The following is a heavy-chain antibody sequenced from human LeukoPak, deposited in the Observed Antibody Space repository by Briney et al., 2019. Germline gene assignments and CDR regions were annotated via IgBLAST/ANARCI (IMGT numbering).Heavy chain of an antibody. J-gene: IGHJ4*02. CDR2: ISGSGGST. Sequence: QPGGSLRLSCAASGFTFSTYAMTWVRGAPGKGLEWVSAISGSGGSTYYADSVRGRFTISRDNSKNTLYLQMNSLRAEDTAVYYCAKNMWIAPAGSIFDYWGQGTLVTVSS. CDR3: AKNMWIAPAGSIFDY. V-gene: IGHV3-23*01. CDR1: GFTFSTYA. D-gene: IGHD6-13*01.